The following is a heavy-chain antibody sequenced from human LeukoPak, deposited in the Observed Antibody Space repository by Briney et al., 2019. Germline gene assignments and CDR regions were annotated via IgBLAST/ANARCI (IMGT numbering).Heavy chain of an antibody. D-gene: IGHD3-16*01. CDR3: SSGGFLDPLDR. Sequence: SETLSLTCTVSGGSISGYYWNWIRQPPRKGLEWIGYIYHSGSTSYNPSLKSRVTISVDTSKNQFPLKLTSVTAAVIVGYSFSSGGFLDPLDRWGQGTLVTVSS. V-gene: IGHV4-59*13. J-gene: IGHJ5*02. CDR1: GGSISGYY. CDR2: IYHSGST.